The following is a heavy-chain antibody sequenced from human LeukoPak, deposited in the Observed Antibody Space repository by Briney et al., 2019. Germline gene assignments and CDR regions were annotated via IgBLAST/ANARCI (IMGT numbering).Heavy chain of an antibody. V-gene: IGHV3-33*01. D-gene: IGHD6-19*01. J-gene: IGHJ4*02. CDR1: GFTFSSYG. CDR3: ARDNFQIGSGWYRTNDY. CDR2: IWYDGSNK. Sequence: PGGSLRLSCAASGFTFSSYGMHWVRQAPGKGLEWVAVIWYDGSNKYYADSVKGRFTISRDNSKNTLYLQMNSLRAEDTAVYYCARDNFQIGSGWYRTNDYWGQGTLVTVSS.